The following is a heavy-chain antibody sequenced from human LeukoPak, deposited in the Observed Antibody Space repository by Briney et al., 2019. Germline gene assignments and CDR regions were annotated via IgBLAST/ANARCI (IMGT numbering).Heavy chain of an antibody. CDR3: ARHSGPVIPDGLDI. CDR2: VYYTGST. V-gene: IGHV4-39*01. Sequence: SETLSLTCTVSGDSIHSSVYYWGWVRQPPGKGLEWIGNVYYTGSTFYNPSLESRVTISVDTSKNQFPLKLSSMTAADTAVYFCARHSGPVIPDGLDIWGQGTMVTVSS. D-gene: IGHD4-11*01. CDR1: GDSIHSSVYY. J-gene: IGHJ3*02.